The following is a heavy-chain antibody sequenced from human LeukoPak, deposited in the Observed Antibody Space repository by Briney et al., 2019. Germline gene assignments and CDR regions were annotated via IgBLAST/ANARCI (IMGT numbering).Heavy chain of an antibody. Sequence: PGGSLRLSCAASGFTFSSYEMNWVRQAPGKGLEWVSYISSSGSTIYYADSVKGRFTISRDNAKNSLYLQMNSLRAEDTAVYYCARVGVVPAGYYYYGMDVWGQGTTVTVSS. J-gene: IGHJ6*02. CDR1: GFTFSSYE. V-gene: IGHV3-48*03. D-gene: IGHD2-2*01. CDR3: ARVGVVPAGYYYYGMDV. CDR2: ISSSGSTI.